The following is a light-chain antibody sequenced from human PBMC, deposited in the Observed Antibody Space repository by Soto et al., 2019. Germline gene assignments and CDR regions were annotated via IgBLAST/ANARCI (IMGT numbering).Light chain of an antibody. CDR3: QQYNTWPT. Sequence: IVLTQSPGTLSLSPGESATLSCLASQSVSSDSAWDQQKPRQAPRLLIYGAFTRATGIHVRFSGSGSGTEFTLTISSLQSGDFAVYYCQQYNTWPTFGQGTKVDIK. J-gene: IGKJ1*01. CDR1: QSVSSD. V-gene: IGKV3-15*01. CDR2: GAF.